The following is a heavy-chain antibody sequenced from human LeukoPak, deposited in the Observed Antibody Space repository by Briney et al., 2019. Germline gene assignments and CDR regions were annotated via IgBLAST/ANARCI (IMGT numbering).Heavy chain of an antibody. V-gene: IGHV3-66*02. CDR2: IYSGGST. CDR1: GFTVSSNY. J-gene: IGHJ6*02. CDR3: ASSSRYYYYGMDV. Sequence: GGFLRLSCAASGFTVSSNYMSWVRQAPGKGLEWVSVIYSGGSTYYADSVKGRFTISRDNSKNTLYLQMNSLRAEDTAVYYCASSSRYYYYGMDVWGQGTTVTVSS.